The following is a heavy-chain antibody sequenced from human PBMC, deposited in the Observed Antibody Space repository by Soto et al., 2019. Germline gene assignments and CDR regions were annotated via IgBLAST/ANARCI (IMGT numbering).Heavy chain of an antibody. D-gene: IGHD3-22*01. CDR3: ARADGIPRAFRYYYGSSGYL. CDR2: IYYSGST. V-gene: IGHV4-30-4*01. CDR1: GGSISSGDYY. Sequence: SETLSLTCTVSGGSISSGDYYWSWIRQPPGKGLEWIGYIYYSGSTYYNPSLKSRVTISVDTSKSQFSLKLSSVTAADTAVYYCARADGIPRAFRYYYGSSGYLWGQGTLVTVSS. J-gene: IGHJ4*02.